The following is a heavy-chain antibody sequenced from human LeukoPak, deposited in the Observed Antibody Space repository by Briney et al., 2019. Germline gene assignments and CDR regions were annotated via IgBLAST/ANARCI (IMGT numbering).Heavy chain of an antibody. D-gene: IGHD1-1*01. CDR1: GFTFSTYW. Sequence: GGSLRLSCAASGFTFSTYWMHWVRQAPGKGLVWVSLINSDGSSTYYADSVKGRFTISRDNAKSTVYLQMNSLRAEDTAIYYCARSAAWVELWGQGTLVTVSS. J-gene: IGHJ4*02. V-gene: IGHV3-74*01. CDR2: INSDGSST. CDR3: ARSAAWVEL.